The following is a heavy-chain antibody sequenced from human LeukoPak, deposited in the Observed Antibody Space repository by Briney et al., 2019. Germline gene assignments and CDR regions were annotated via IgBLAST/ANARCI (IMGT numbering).Heavy chain of an antibody. CDR3: ARRVDYYDSSGRHEGDWFDP. CDR1: GGSISSYY. CDR2: IYYSGST. V-gene: IGHV4-59*01. Sequence: SETLSLTCTISGGSISSYYWSWIRQPPGKGLEWIGYIYYSGSTNYNPSLKSRVTISVDTSKNQFSLKLSSVTAADTAVYYCARRVDYYDSSGRHEGDWFDPWGQGTLVTVSS. D-gene: IGHD3-22*01. J-gene: IGHJ5*02.